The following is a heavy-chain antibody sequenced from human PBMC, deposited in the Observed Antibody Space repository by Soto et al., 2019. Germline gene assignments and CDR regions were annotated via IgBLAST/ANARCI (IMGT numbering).Heavy chain of an antibody. CDR2: ISGSGGST. CDR3: AKGRHGGIDY. CDR1: VFTFSSYA. Sequence: VGSLRLSCASSVFTFSSYAMSCVRHAPGKWLEWVSAISGSGGSTYYADSVKGRFNISRDNSKNTLYLQMNSLRAEDTAVYYCAKGRHGGIDYWGQRTLVTVSS. D-gene: IGHD2-15*01. J-gene: IGHJ4*02. V-gene: IGHV3-23*01.